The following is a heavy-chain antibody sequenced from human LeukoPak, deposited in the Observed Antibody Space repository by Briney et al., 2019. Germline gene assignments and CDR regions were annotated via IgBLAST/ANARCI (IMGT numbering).Heavy chain of an antibody. V-gene: IGHV3-49*03. D-gene: IGHD3-3*01. CDR1: GFIFSDYS. Sequence: GGSLRLSCTPSGFIFSDYSMSWFRQAPGKGLEWVGFIRSEPFGGTTEYAASGKGRFTSSRDNSGNIAYLQMNRLKTEDTAVYYCTRGSYTVFGVAREGFDSWGQGTLVTVSS. J-gene: IGHJ4*02. CDR3: TRGSYTVFGVAREGFDS. CDR2: IRSEPFGGTT.